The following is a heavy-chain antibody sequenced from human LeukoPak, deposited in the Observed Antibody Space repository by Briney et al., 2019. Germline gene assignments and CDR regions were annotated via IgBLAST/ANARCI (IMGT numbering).Heavy chain of an antibody. D-gene: IGHD6-19*01. Sequence: SETLSLTCTVSGGSISSYYWSWIRQPPGKGLEWIGYIYYSGSTNYNPSLKSRVTISVDTSKNQFSLKLSSVTAADTAVYYCARETYSSGWYGPLYIDYWGQGTLATVSS. CDR3: ARETYSSGWYGPLYIDY. V-gene: IGHV4-59*01. CDR2: IYYSGST. J-gene: IGHJ4*02. CDR1: GGSISSYY.